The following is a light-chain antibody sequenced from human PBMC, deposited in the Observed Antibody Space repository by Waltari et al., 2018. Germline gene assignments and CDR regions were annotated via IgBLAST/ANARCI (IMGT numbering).Light chain of an antibody. J-gene: IGKJ2*03. V-gene: IGKV1-5*03. Sequence: DIQMTQSPSTLSASVGDRVTITCRASQTISSWLAWYQQKPGKAPKLLIYRASSLESGVPSRFSGSGSGTKFTLTISSLQPDDFATYYCQQYNSVPYSFGQGTKLEIK. CDR3: QQYNSVPYS. CDR1: QTISSW. CDR2: RAS.